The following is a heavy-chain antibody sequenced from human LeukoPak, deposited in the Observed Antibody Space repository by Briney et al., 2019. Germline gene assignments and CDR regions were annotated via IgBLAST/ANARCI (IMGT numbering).Heavy chain of an antibody. V-gene: IGHV4-39*07. CDR3: AIPIYGDYTENGFDI. D-gene: IGHD4-17*01. CDR1: GGSISSTTYY. Sequence: PSETLSLTCSVPGGSISSTTYYWGRIPQPPGKGLEWIGRISYSGSTYYNPSLKSRVTISLDMSNNQFSLKLNPVTAADTAVYYCAIPIYGDYTENGFDIWGQGTMVTVSS. CDR2: ISYSGST. J-gene: IGHJ3*02.